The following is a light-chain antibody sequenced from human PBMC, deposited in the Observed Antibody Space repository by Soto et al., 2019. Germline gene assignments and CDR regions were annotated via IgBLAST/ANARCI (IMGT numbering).Light chain of an antibody. CDR1: QSISTD. J-gene: IGKJ2*01. V-gene: IGKV3-15*01. CDR3: QQGHNWPLT. Sequence: EIVMTQSPATLSVSPVDRATLSCRASQSISTDFAWYQQKPGQPPRLLLYPASTRATGVPARFTGSGSGSEFTLTISGLQSEDFAVYYCQQGHNWPLTFGQGTRLEI. CDR2: PAS.